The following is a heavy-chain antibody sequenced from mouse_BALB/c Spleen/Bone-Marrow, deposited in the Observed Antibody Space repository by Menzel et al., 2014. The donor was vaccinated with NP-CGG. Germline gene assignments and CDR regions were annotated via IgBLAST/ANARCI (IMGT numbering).Heavy chain of an antibody. CDR2: INPDSRTI. Sequence: EVMLVESGGGLVQPGGSLKLSCAASGFDFSRYWMSWVRQAPGKGLEWIGEINPDSRTINYSPSLKDKCIISRDNAKNTLYLRLNKVRSEDTALYYCARPDYYGYLNYWGQGTTLTVSS. D-gene: IGHD1-1*01. V-gene: IGHV4-1*02. J-gene: IGHJ2*01. CDR3: ARPDYYGYLNY. CDR1: GFDFSRYW.